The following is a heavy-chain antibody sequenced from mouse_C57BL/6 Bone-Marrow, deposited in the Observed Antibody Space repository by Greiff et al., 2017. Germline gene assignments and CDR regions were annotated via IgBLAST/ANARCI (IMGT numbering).Heavy chain of an antibody. Sequence: QVQLQQPGAELVKPGASVKLSCTASGYTFTSFWMHWVKQRPGQGLEWIGMIRPNSGSSNSNEKFKSKATLTVDKSSRTAYMQLNSLTSEDSAVDYCARNDGPWFAYWGQGTLVTVSA. V-gene: IGHV1-64*01. J-gene: IGHJ3*01. CDR1: GYTFTSFW. D-gene: IGHD2-3*01. CDR2: IRPNSGSS. CDR3: ARNDGPWFAY.